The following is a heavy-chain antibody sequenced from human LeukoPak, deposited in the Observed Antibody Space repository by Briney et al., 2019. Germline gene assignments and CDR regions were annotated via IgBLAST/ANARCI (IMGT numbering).Heavy chain of an antibody. CDR2: IYTSGST. CDR1: GGSISSYY. Sequence: SETLSLTCTVSGGSISSYYWSWIRQPAGQGLEWIGRIYTSGSTNYNPSLKSRATMSVDTSKNQFSLKLSSVTAADTAVYYCASTIFGVGYNWFDPWGQGTLVTVSS. D-gene: IGHD3-3*01. CDR3: ASTIFGVGYNWFDP. J-gene: IGHJ5*02. V-gene: IGHV4-4*07.